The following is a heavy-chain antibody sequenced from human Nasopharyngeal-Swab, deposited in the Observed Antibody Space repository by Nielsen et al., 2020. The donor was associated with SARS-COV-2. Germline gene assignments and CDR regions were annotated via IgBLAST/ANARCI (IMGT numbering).Heavy chain of an antibody. V-gene: IGHV3-9*01. J-gene: IGHJ4*02. Sequence: GGSLRLSCSASGFTFDDYAMHWVRQTPGKGLEWVSGITWNSGSTGYAGSVKGRFTISRDNSRDTLYLQMNSLRAEDTALYYCARDRGGGSYFDFDYWGQGILVTVSS. D-gene: IGHD1-26*01. CDR2: ITWNSGST. CDR3: ARDRGGGSYFDFDY. CDR1: GFTFDDYA.